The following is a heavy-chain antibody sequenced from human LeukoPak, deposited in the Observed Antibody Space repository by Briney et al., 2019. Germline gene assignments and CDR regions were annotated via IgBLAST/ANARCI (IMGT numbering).Heavy chain of an antibody. D-gene: IGHD2-15*01. CDR3: ARGLGYCSGGSCWLSWFDP. CDR1: GGSFSGYY. CDR2: INHSGST. V-gene: IGHV4-34*01. Sequence: PSETLSLTCAVYGGSFSGYYWSWIRQPPGKGLEWIGEINHSGSTNYNPSLKSRVTISVDTSKNQFSLKLSSVTAADTAVYYCARGLGYCSGGSCWLSWFDPWGQGTLVTVSS. J-gene: IGHJ5*02.